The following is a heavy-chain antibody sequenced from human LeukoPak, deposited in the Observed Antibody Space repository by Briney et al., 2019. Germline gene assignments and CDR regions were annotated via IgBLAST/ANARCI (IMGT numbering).Heavy chain of an antibody. CDR2: IYYSGST. J-gene: IGHJ5*02. CDR1: GGSISSGDYY. V-gene: IGHV4-30-4*08. Sequence: PSETLSLTCTVSGGSISSGDYYWSWIRQPPGKSLEWIGYIYYSGSTYYNPSLKSRVTISVDTSKNLFSLKLSSVTAADTAVYYCAREYQLPKWNWFDPWGQGTLVTVSS. D-gene: IGHD2-2*01. CDR3: AREYQLPKWNWFDP.